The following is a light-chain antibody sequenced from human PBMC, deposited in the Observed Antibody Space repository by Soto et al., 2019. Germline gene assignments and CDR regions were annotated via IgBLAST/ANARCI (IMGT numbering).Light chain of an antibody. CDR2: DVG. CDR3: CSYAGIYTRV. V-gene: IGLV2-11*01. CDR1: SSDVGGYNY. J-gene: IGLJ1*01. Sequence: QSALTQPRSVSGSPGQSVTISCTGTSSDVGGYNYVSWYQQHPGKAPKLMIYDVGKRPSGVPDRFSGSKSDNTASLTISGLQAEDEADYYCCSYAGIYTRVFGTGTTLTVL.